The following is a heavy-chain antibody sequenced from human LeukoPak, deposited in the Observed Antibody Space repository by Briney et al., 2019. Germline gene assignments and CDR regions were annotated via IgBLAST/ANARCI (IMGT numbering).Heavy chain of an antibody. V-gene: IGHV1-8*02. CDR3: ARGTTDSSGYYVDY. J-gene: IGHJ4*02. D-gene: IGHD3-22*01. CDR1: GYTFTSYG. CDR2: MNPNSGNT. Sequence: ASVKVSCKASGYTFTSYGINWVRQATGQGLEWMGWMNPNSGNTGYAQKFQGRVTMTRNTSISTAYMELSSLRSEDTAVYYCARGTTDSSGYYVDYWGQGTLVTVSS.